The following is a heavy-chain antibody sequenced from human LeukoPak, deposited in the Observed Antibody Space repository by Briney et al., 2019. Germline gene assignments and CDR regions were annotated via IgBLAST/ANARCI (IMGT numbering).Heavy chain of an antibody. CDR1: GFTFSKAW. D-gene: IGHD5/OR15-5a*01. CDR2: IKSKTDGATT. V-gene: IGHV3-15*01. CDR3: TTSVT. J-gene: IGHJ5*02. Sequence: GGSLRLSCAASGFTFSKAWMSWVRQAPGKGLEWVGRIKSKTDGATTDYAAPVKGRLTISRDDSKNTLYLQMNSLKTEDTAVYYCTTSVTWGQGTLVTVSS.